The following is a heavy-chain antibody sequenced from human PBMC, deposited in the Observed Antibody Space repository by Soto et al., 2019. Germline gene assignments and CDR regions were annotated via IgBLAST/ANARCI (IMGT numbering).Heavy chain of an antibody. J-gene: IGHJ3*02. CDR2: ISGSGGST. D-gene: IGHD1-20*01. CDR1: GFTFSSYA. Sequence: GVSLRLSCAASGFTFSSYAMSWVRQAPGKGLEWVSAISGSGGSTYYADSVKGRFTISRDNSKNTLYLQMNSLRAEDTAVYYCPKALYNWNVHDVFDIWGQGTMVTVSS. V-gene: IGHV3-23*01. CDR3: PKALYNWNVHDVFDI.